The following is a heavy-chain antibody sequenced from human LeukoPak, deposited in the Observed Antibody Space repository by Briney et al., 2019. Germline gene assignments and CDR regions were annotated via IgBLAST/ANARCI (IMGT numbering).Heavy chain of an antibody. D-gene: IGHD3-10*01. CDR1: GYSSINYW. CDR2: IYPADSDT. CDR3: ARQSRDGSKTRGYYFDY. J-gene: IGHJ4*02. Sequence: GESLKISCQVSGYSSINYWIGWVRQMPGKGLESMGIIYPADSDTTYSPSFQGQVTISADKSISTVYLQWSSLKASDTAMYYCARQSRDGSKTRGYYFDYWGQGTLVTVSS. V-gene: IGHV5-51*01.